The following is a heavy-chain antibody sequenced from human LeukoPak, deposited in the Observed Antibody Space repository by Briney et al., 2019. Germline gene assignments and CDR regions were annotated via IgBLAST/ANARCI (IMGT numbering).Heavy chain of an antibody. Sequence: GASVRVSCKVSGYTLTELSMHWVRQAPGKGLEWMGGFDPEDGETIYAQKFQGRVTITADESTSTAYMELSSLRSEDTAVYYCARDPYCSSTSCSPDYFDYWGQGTLVTVSS. CDR3: ARDPYCSSTSCSPDYFDY. D-gene: IGHD2-2*01. J-gene: IGHJ4*02. CDR1: GYTLTELS. CDR2: FDPEDGET. V-gene: IGHV1-24*01.